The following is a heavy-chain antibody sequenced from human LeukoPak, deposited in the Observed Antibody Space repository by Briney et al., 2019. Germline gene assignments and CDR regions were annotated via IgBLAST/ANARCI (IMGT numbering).Heavy chain of an antibody. CDR3: ARVGPPPDRITMVRGVLDY. D-gene: IGHD3-10*01. CDR1: GGSFSGYY. CDR2: INQSGST. Sequence: SETLSLTCAVSGGSFSGYYWSWIRQPPGKGLEWIGEINQSGSTNYNPSLKSRVTISVDTSKNQFSLKQSSVTAADTAVYYCARVGPPPDRITMVRGVLDYWGQGTLVTVSS. J-gene: IGHJ4*02. V-gene: IGHV4-34*01.